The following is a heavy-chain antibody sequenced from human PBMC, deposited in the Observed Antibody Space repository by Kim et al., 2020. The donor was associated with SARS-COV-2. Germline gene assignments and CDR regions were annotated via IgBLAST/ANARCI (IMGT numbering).Heavy chain of an antibody. CDR3: ARDGDIVVVPAADYYYYGMDV. CDR1: GFTFSSYS. Sequence: GGSLRLSCAASGFTFSSYSMNWVRQAPGKGLEWVSSISSSSSYIYYADSVKGRFTISRDNAKNSLYLQMNSLRAEDTAVYYCARDGDIVVVPAADYYYYGMDVWGQGTTVTVSS. V-gene: IGHV3-21*01. J-gene: IGHJ6*02. D-gene: IGHD2-2*01. CDR2: ISSSSSYI.